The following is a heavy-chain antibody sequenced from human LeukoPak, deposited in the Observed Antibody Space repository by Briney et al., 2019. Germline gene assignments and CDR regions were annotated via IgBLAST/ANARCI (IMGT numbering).Heavy chain of an antibody. CDR3: AREQRGIAAAGTSFDY. CDR1: GGTFSSYA. D-gene: IGHD6-13*01. Sequence: VASVKVSCTASGGTFSSYAISWVRQAPGQGLEWMGGIIPIFGTANYAQKFQGRVTITADESTSTAYMELSSLRSEDTAVYYCAREQRGIAAAGTSFDYWGQGTLVTVSS. V-gene: IGHV1-69*13. J-gene: IGHJ4*02. CDR2: IIPIFGTA.